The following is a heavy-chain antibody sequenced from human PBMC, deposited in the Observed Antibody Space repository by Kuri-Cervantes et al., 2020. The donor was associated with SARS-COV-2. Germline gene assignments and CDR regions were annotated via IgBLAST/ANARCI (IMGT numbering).Heavy chain of an antibody. CDR3: ARGGIKYGDRYSFDY. V-gene: IGHV3-7*01. CDR2: IKQDGSEE. J-gene: IGHJ4*01. Sequence: VTLSLTCAASGFTFSSYWMTWVSQAPGKGLEWVATIKQDGSEEYYVYSVKGRFTISRDNAKNSLYLQMDRLRAEDTAVYYCARGGIKYGDRYSFDYWGQGTLVTVSS. CDR1: GFTFSSYW. D-gene: IGHD4-17*01.